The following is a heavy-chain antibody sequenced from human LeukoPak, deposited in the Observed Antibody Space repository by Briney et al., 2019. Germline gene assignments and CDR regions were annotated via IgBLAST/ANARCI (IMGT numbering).Heavy chain of an antibody. CDR2: ISGSGDTT. D-gene: IGHD2-15*01. CDR1: GFTIATKY. J-gene: IGHJ6*03. CDR3: AKDTSAWWYHRAYMNV. V-gene: IGHV3-23*01. Sequence: PGGSLRLSCAASGFTIATKYMNWVRQAPGGGLEWVSAISGSGDTTFHADSVKGRFTTSRDNSKNTLSLQMSGLRVEDSAVYFCAKDTSAWWYHRAYMNVWGTGTTVTVSS.